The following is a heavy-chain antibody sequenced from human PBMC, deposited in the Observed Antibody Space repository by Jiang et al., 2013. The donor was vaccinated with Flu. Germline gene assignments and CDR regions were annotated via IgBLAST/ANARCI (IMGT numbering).Heavy chain of an antibody. D-gene: IGHD5-24*01. V-gene: IGHV3-30*01. CDR3: AREGDGYRLDY. Sequence: QLVESGGGVVQPGRSLRLSCAASGFTFSSYAMHWVRQAPGKGLEWVAVISYDGSNKYYADSVKGRFTISRDNSKNTLYLQMNSLRAEDTAVYYCAREGDGYRLDYWGQGTLVTVSS. J-gene: IGHJ4*02. CDR1: GFTFSSYA. CDR2: ISYDGSNK.